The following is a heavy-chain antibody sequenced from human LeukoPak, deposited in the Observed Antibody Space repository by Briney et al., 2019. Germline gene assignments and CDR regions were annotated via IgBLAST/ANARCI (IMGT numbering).Heavy chain of an antibody. Sequence: PGGSLRLSCAASGFTVSSNYMSWVRQAPGKGLEWVSVIYSGGSTYYADSVKGRFTISRDNSKNTLYLQMNSLRAEDTAVYYCARDRTIAAVGYFQHWGQGTLVTVSS. J-gene: IGHJ1*01. V-gene: IGHV3-53*01. D-gene: IGHD6-13*01. CDR2: IYSGGST. CDR1: GFTVSSNY. CDR3: ARDRTIAAVGYFQH.